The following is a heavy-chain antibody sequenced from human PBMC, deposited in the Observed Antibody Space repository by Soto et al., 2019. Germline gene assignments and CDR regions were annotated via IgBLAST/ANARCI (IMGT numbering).Heavy chain of an antibody. CDR1: GFTFRNQD. J-gene: IGHJ4*02. V-gene: IGHV3-23*01. CDR2: ISGRGGVT. Sequence: EVQLLESGGGLVQPVGSLRLTCVGSGFTFRNQDMRWVRQAPGKGLEWVSGISGRGGVTYYADSVKGRFTISRDNSKNTLYLQMNNLRANDTAVYYCAKDRQFRSYYESAGHYNDWGQGTLVTVSS. D-gene: IGHD3-22*01. CDR3: AKDRQFRSYYESAGHYND.